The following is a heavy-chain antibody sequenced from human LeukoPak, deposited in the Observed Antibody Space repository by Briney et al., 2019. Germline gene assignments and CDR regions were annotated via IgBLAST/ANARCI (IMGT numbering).Heavy chain of an antibody. CDR2: INHSGST. CDR1: GGSFSGYY. CDR3: ARVPYCSSTSCYPYYFDY. D-gene: IGHD2-2*01. V-gene: IGHV4-34*01. Sequence: SETLPLTCAVYGGSFSGYYWSWIRQPPGKGLEWIGEINHSGSTNYNPSLRSRVTISVDTSKNQFSLKLSSVTAADTAVYYCARVPYCSSTSCYPYYFDYWGQGTLVTVSS. J-gene: IGHJ4*02.